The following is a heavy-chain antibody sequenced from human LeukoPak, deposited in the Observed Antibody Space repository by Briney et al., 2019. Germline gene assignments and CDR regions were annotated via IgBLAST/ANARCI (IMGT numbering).Heavy chain of an antibody. CDR1: GGSISSGGYY. Sequence: PSQTLSLTCTVSGGSISSGGYYWSWIRQHPGKGPEWIGYIYYSGSTYYNPSLKSRVTISVDTSKNQFSLKLSSVTAADTAVYYCARDSSGSVDYWGQGTLVTVSS. CDR2: IYYSGST. D-gene: IGHD3-22*01. CDR3: ARDSSGSVDY. V-gene: IGHV4-31*03. J-gene: IGHJ4*02.